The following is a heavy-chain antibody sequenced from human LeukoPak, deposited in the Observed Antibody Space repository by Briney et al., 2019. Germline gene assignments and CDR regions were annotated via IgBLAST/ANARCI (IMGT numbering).Heavy chain of an antibody. J-gene: IGHJ4*02. Sequence: ASETLSLTCTVSGGSISSGSYYWSWIRQPAGKGLEWIGRIYTSGSTNYNPSLKSRVTISVDTSKNQFSLKLSSVTAADTAVYYCARLDLTGFTFDYWGQGTLVTVSS. D-gene: IGHD3-9*01. CDR2: IYTSGST. CDR3: ARLDLTGFTFDY. CDR1: GGSISSGSYY. V-gene: IGHV4-61*02.